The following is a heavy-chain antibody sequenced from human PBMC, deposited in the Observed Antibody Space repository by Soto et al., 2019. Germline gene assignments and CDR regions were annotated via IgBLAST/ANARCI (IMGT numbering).Heavy chain of an antibody. V-gene: IGHV2-5*02. Sequence: QITLNESGPTVVKPAETLTLTCTFSGFSLTTSGVGVGWIRQSPGKAPEWLALIYWDDDTRYSAFPKSRLTTTKDTSKNQVVLTMASVDPADTATYYCAHRILRTVFGLVTTTAIYFDFWGQGTPVVVSS. CDR2: IYWDDDT. D-gene: IGHD3-3*01. CDR1: GFSLTTSGVG. J-gene: IGHJ4*02. CDR3: AHRILRTVFGLVTTTAIYFDF.